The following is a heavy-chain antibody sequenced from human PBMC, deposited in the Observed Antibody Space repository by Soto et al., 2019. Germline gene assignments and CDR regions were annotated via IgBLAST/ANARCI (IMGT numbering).Heavy chain of an antibody. V-gene: IGHV4-39*01. J-gene: IGHJ5*02. D-gene: IGHD1-26*01. CDR2: IYYSGST. CDR1: GGSISSSSYY. CDR3: ARRKVRGVSGYSRIVGATQWFDP. Sequence: QLQLQESGPGLVKPSETLSLTCTVSGGSISSSSYYWGWIRQPPGKGLEWIGSIYYSGSTYYNPSLKSRVTISVDTSKNQFSLKLSSVTAADTAVYYCARRKVRGVSGYSRIVGATQWFDPWGQGTLVTVSS.